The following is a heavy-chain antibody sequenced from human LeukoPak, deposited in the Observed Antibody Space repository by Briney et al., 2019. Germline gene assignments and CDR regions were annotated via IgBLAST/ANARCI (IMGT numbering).Heavy chain of an antibody. Sequence: GGSLRLSCAASGFTFSSYAMSWVRQAPGKGLEWVSGISGSGGSTYYADSVKGRFTISRDNSKNTLYLQMNSLRAEDTAVYYCAKDLQYYDFWSGYLSHDAFDIWGQGTMVTVSS. CDR3: AKDLQYYDFWSGYLSHDAFDI. D-gene: IGHD3-3*01. CDR2: ISGSGGST. CDR1: GFTFSSYA. J-gene: IGHJ3*02. V-gene: IGHV3-23*01.